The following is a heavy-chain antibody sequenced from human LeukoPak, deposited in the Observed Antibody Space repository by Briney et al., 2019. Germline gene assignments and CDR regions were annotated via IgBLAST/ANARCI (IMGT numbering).Heavy chain of an antibody. CDR1: EFSVGSNY. J-gene: IGHJ3*02. V-gene: IGHV3-66*01. CDR3: ARDILEWFYRGDAFDI. CDR2: IYSGGST. Sequence: GGSLRLSCAASEFSVGSNYMTWVRQAPGKGLEWVSLIYSGGSTYYADSVKGRFTISRDNSKNTLYLQMNSLRAEDTAVYYCARDILEWFYRGDAFDIWGQGTMVTVSS. D-gene: IGHD3-3*01.